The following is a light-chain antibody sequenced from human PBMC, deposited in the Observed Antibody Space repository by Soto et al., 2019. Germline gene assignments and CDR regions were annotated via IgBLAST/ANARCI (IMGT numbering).Light chain of an antibody. J-gene: IGLJ1*01. CDR1: SSNIGAGHD. Sequence: QSALTQPPSVSGAPGQSVTISCTGSSSNIGAGHDVHWYQQFPGTAPKVLIYGDSNRPSGVPDRFSGSKSGTSASLAITGLQAEDEADYYCQSYDNSLSGSNVFGTGTKVTVL. CDR2: GDS. V-gene: IGLV1-40*01. CDR3: QSYDNSLSGSNV.